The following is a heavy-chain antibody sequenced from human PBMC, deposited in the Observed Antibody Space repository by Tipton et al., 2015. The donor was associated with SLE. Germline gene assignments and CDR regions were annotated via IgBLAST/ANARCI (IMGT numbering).Heavy chain of an antibody. D-gene: IGHD6-19*01. V-gene: IGHV1-8*01. CDR3: ARALSSGWYYY. Sequence: QSGPEVKKPGASVKVSCKASGYPFTTYEIIWVRQATGQGLEWMGWMNPNSDHTGYAQQFQGSVTMTRNTSISTAYMELSSLRSEDTAVYYCARALSSGWYYYWGQGTLVTVSS. CDR2: MNPNSDHT. J-gene: IGHJ4*02. CDR1: GYPFTTYE.